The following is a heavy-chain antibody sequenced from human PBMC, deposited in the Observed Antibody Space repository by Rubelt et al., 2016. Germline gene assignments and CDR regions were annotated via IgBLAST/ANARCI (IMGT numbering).Heavy chain of an antibody. Sequence: AMHWVRQAPGKGLEWVAVISYDGSNKYYADSVKGRFTISRDNSKNTLYLQMNSLRAEDTAVYYCARDRAPSGGDCGGDCLGAGDAFDIWGQGTMVTVSS. CDR2: ISYDGSNK. CDR1: A. CDR3: ARDRAPSGGDCGGDCLGAGDAFDI. D-gene: IGHD2-21*02. V-gene: IGHV3-30*04. J-gene: IGHJ3*02.